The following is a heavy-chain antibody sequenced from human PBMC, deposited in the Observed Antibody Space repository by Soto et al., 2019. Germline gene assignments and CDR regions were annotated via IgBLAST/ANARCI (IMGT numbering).Heavy chain of an antibody. D-gene: IGHD1-26*01. V-gene: IGHV4-4*02. Sequence: QVQLQESGPGLVKPSGTLSLTCAVSGGSISSSNWWRWVRQPPGKGLEWIGEIYHSGSNNYNPSHKSRVTIAVDKSQNQCSLKLSSVTAADTAVYYCARDQRPLIVGATSYYGMDVWGQGTTVTVSS. CDR3: ARDQRPLIVGATSYYGMDV. CDR1: GGSISSSNW. J-gene: IGHJ6*02. CDR2: IYHSGSN.